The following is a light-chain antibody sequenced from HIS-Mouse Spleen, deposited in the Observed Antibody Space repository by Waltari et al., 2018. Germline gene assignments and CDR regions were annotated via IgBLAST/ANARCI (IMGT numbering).Light chain of an antibody. Sequence: EIVLTQSPATLSLSPGERATLSCRASQSVSSYLAWYQQKPGQAPSLLIYDASNRATGIPARFSGSGSGTDFTLTISSLEPEDFAVYYCQQRSNWPTFGQGTKVEIK. CDR2: DAS. CDR1: QSVSSY. V-gene: IGKV3-11*01. J-gene: IGKJ1*01. CDR3: QQRSNWPT.